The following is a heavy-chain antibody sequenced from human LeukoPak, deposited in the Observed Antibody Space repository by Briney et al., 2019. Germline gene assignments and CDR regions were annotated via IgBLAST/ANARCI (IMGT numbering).Heavy chain of an antibody. D-gene: IGHD3-22*01. V-gene: IGHV3-21*01. CDR2: ISSGSHI. CDR1: GFTFSSYS. Sequence: GGFLRLPCTAFGFTFSSYSMNWVRQAPGKGLEWVSSISSGSHIYYADSVNGRFTISRANAKNSPHLQTNSLRTEDTALYYCARGRKVTMIVVDNSVYYYYMDVWGKGTTVTVSS. J-gene: IGHJ6*03. CDR3: ARGRKVTMIVVDNSVYYYYMDV.